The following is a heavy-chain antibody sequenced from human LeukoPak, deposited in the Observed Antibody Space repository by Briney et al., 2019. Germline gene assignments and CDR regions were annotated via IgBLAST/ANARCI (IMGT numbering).Heavy chain of an antibody. CDR3: ARMGATATPDY. V-gene: IGHV4-31*03. D-gene: IGHD1-26*01. CDR2: IYYSGST. Sequence: SETLSLTCTVSGGSISSGGYYWSWIRQHPGKGLEWIGYIYYSGSTYYNPSLKSRVTISVDTSKNQFSLKLSSVTAADTAVYYCARMGATATPDYWGQGTLVTVSS. J-gene: IGHJ4*02. CDR1: GGSISSGGYY.